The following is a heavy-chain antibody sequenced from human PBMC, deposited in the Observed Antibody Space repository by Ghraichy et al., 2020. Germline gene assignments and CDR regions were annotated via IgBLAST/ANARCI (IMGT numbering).Heavy chain of an antibody. V-gene: IGHV4-30-2*01. CDR3: AVLASHGVDV. Sequence: SETLSLTCAVFGVSISSADYSWTWVRQPPGKAPEWIGYIYRNGDAYYNPSLRSRVTFSVDRSDKQFYLRLTSVTAADTAIYYCAVLASHGVDVWGQGTTVTVSS. J-gene: IGHJ6*02. CDR1: GVSISSADYS. CDR2: IYRNGDA. D-gene: IGHD3-3*01.